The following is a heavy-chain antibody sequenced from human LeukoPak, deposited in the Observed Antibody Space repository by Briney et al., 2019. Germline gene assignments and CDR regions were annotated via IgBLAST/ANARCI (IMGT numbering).Heavy chain of an antibody. CDR2: IIPIFGTA. J-gene: IGHJ6*02. CDR1: GGTFSSYA. D-gene: IGHD2-15*01. V-gene: IGHV1-69*13. Sequence: SVKVSCKASGGTFSSYAISWVRQAPGQGLEWMGGIIPIFGTANYAQKFQGRVTITADESTSTAYMELSSLRSEDTAVYYCARHNRYCSGGSCYYYYCMDVWGQGTTVTVSS. CDR3: ARHNRYCSGGSCYYYYCMDV.